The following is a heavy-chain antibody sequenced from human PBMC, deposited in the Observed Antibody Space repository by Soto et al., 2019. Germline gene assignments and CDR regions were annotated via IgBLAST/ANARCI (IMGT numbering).Heavy chain of an antibody. CDR3: AKDLEGARAY. D-gene: IGHD1-26*01. CDR2: ISYDGSNK. V-gene: IGHV3-30*18. J-gene: IGHJ4*02. Sequence: QVQLVESGGGVVQPGRSLRLSCAASGFTFSSYGMHWVRQAPGKGLEWVAVISYDGSNKYYADSVKGRFTISRDNSKNTLYLQMNSLRAEDTAVYYCAKDLEGARAYWGQVTLVTVSS. CDR1: GFTFSSYG.